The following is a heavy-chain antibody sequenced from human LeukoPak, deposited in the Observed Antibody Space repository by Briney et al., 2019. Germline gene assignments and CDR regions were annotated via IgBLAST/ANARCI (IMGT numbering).Heavy chain of an antibody. D-gene: IGHD6-13*01. CDR1: GYSINSGHF. V-gene: IGHV4-38-2*02. J-gene: IGHJ5*02. Sequence: SETLSLTCTVSGYSINSGHFWGWIRQPPGKRLEWIGSIHSSASTYYNPTLKSRVTISVDASKNQFSLKLSSVTAADTAVYYCARSGSEQQLPTRWFDPWGQGALVTVSS. CDR3: ARSGSEQQLPTRWFDP. CDR2: IHSSAST.